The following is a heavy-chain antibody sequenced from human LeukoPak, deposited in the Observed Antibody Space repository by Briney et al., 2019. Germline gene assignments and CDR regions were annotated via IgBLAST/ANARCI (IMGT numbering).Heavy chain of an antibody. CDR2: ISSSSSTI. V-gene: IGHV3-48*01. D-gene: IGHD3-3*01. CDR3: AKGGLFLEWLLNFDY. CDR1: GFTFSSYS. J-gene: IGHJ4*02. Sequence: PGGSLRLSCAASGFTFSSYSMNWVRQAPGKGLEWVSYISSSSSTIYYADSVKGRFTISRDNSKNTLYLQMNSLRAEDTAVYYCAKGGLFLEWLLNFDYWGQGTLVTVSS.